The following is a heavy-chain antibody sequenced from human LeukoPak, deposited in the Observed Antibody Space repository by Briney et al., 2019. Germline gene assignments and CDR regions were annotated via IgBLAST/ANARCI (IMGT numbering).Heavy chain of an antibody. CDR2: IFPIFGTA. Sequence: GSSVTVSCKASGGTFSSYAISWVRQAPGQGLEWMGGIFPIFGTANYPQKFQGRVTITADKSTSTAYMELSIQISEDTAVYYCASATTSSSLPSLGYWGQGTLVTVSS. CDR3: ASATTSSSLPSLGY. CDR1: GGTFSSYA. V-gene: IGHV1-69*06. D-gene: IGHD2-2*01. J-gene: IGHJ4*02.